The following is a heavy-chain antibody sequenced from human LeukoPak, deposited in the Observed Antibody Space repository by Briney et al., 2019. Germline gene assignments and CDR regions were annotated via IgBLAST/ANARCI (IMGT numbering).Heavy chain of an antibody. CDR1: GGSISSSNYY. J-gene: IGHJ4*02. CDR3: ARDRHKLVDIVAGILDY. Sequence: SETLSLTCTVSGGSISSSNYYWGWIREPPGKGLEWIGYIFNSGSTYYNPSLKSRVTILVDTSKNQFSLKLSSVTAADTAVYYCARDRHKLVDIVAGILDYWGQGTLVTVSS. CDR2: IFNSGST. D-gene: IGHD5-12*01. V-gene: IGHV4-39*07.